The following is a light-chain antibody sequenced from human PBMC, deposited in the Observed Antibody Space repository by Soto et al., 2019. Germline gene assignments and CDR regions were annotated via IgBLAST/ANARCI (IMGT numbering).Light chain of an antibody. CDR3: SSYTSSSTLL. CDR2: EVS. CDR1: SSDVGGYEY. J-gene: IGLJ1*01. V-gene: IGLV2-14*01. Sequence: QSVLTQPPSASGSPGHSVTLSCTGTSSDVGGYEYVSWYQQHPGRAPKLMIYEVSNRPSGVSNRFSGSKSGNTASLTISGLQAVDEADYYCSSYTSSSTLLFGTGTKVTVL.